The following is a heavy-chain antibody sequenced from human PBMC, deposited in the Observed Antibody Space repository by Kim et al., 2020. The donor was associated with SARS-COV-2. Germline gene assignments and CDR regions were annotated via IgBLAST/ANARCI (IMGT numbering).Heavy chain of an antibody. CDR1: GFSFSTFE. D-gene: IGHD1-26*01. V-gene: IGHV3-23*01. CDR2: ISPQGGDT. J-gene: IGHJ4*02. Sequence: GGSLRLSCAASGFSFSTFEMSWGRQAPGKGLEWVSIISPQGGDTHYTDSVKGRFTISRDNSQNTLYLQMDSLRGEDTAVYFCAKGSFFDWWGRGTLVTVFS. CDR3: AKGSFFDW.